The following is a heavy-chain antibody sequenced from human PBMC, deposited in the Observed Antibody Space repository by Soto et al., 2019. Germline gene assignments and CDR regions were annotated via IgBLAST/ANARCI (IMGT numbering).Heavy chain of an antibody. CDR3: ARALHYEILTGYSDYYYGMDV. V-gene: IGHV1-18*01. J-gene: IGHJ6*02. D-gene: IGHD3-9*01. CDR1: GYTFSSYG. CDR2: ISVFNGNT. Sequence: GASVKVSCKASGYTFSSYGVTWVRQAPGQGLEWMGWISVFNGNTNYAQKLQGRVTMTTDTSTSTAYMELRSLRSDDTAVYYCARALHYEILTGYSDYYYGMDVWGQGTTVTVSS.